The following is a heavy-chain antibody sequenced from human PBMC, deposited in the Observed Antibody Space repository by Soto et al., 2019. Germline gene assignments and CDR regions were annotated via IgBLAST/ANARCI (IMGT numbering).Heavy chain of an antibody. J-gene: IGHJ6*02. CDR1: GYTFTSYG. CDR3: AKTAANYDFWSGYYISYYYYGMDV. V-gene: IGHV1-18*04. D-gene: IGHD3-3*01. CDR2: ISAYNGNT. Sequence: QVQLVQSGAEVKKPGASVKVSCKASGYTFTSYGISWVRQAPGQGLEWMGWISAYNGNTNYAQKLQGRVTMTTDTYTSTAYLELRSLRSDDTAVYYCAKTAANYDFWSGYYISYYYYGMDVWGQGTTVTVSS.